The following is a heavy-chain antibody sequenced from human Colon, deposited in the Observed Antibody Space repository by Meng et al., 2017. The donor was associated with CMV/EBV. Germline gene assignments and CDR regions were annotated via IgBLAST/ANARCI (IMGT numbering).Heavy chain of an antibody. CDR2: IFPGASET. J-gene: IGHJ6*02. Sequence: GESLKISCKGSGYSFTNYWIAWVRQMPGKGLEWMGTIFPGASETRYSPSFQGQVTISRDNANSSLYLQMNSLTIEDTALYYCVKDIGVTSTEDYYYFHGMDVWGQGTTVTVSS. CDR1: GYSFTNYW. V-gene: IGHV5-51*01. D-gene: IGHD2-21*02. CDR3: VKDIGVTSTEDYYYFHGMDV.